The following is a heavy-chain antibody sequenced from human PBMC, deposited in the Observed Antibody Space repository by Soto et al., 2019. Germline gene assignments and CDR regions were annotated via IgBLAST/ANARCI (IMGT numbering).Heavy chain of an antibody. D-gene: IGHD3-10*01. CDR3: AREVRFGEDYYGMDV. Sequence: QVQLQESGPGLVKPSQTLSLTCTVSGGSISSGGYYWSWIRQHPGKGLEWIGYIYYSGSTYYNPSVKRRVTLSVDTSKNQSSLKLSSVTAADMALYSWAREVRFGEDYYGMDVWGQGTTVTVSS. V-gene: IGHV4-31*03. J-gene: IGHJ6*02. CDR1: GGSISSGGYY. CDR2: IYYSGST.